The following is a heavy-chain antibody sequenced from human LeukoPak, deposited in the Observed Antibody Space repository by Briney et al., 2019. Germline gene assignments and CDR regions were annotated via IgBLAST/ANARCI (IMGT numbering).Heavy chain of an antibody. CDR2: IYYTGRT. Sequence: SETLSLTCNVSGGSITSYYWSWIPQPPGKGLEWIGDIYYTGRTDYNSSHKSRVTISVDTSRSQFSLKLSFVTTADTAVYYCARAPPRGVGPTHFDYWGQGILVTVSS. CDR1: GGSITSYY. CDR3: ARAPPRGVGPTHFDY. D-gene: IGHD1-26*01. V-gene: IGHV4-59*01. J-gene: IGHJ4*02.